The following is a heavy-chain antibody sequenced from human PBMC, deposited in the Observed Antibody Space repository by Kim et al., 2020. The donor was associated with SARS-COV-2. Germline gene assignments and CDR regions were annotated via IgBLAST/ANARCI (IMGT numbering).Heavy chain of an antibody. CDR3: ARVGTVTSFDY. V-gene: IGHV4-30-2*01. CDR2: T. D-gene: IGHD4-4*01. J-gene: IGHJ4*02. Sequence: TYSNPCLKSRVTISVDRSKNQFSLKLSSVTAADTAVYYCARVGTVTSFDYWGQGTLVTVSS.